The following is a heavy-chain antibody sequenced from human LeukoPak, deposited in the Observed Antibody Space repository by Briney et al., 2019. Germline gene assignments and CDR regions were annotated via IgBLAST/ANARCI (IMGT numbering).Heavy chain of an antibody. D-gene: IGHD2-2*01. J-gene: IGHJ4*02. CDR2: ISSSGSTI. V-gene: IGHV3-11*01. CDR1: GFTFSGYD. CDR3: ARVVSSTAYLDY. Sequence: GGSLRLSCAASGFTFSGYDMSWIRQAPGQGLEWVSYISSSGSTIYYADSVKGRFTISRDNAKNSLYLQMNSLRAEDTAVYYCARVVSSTAYLDYWGQGTLVTVSS.